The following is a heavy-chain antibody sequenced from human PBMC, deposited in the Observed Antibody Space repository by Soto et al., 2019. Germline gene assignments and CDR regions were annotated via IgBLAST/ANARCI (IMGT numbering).Heavy chain of an antibody. D-gene: IGHD2-2*03. Sequence: SETLSLTCTVSGGSISSGGYYWSWIRQHPEKGREWGGYIYYSWSTYYNPSLKSRVTISVDRSKNQFSLKLSSVTAADTAVYYCAATLTGYCSSTSCRRSPYYYGMDVWGQGTTVTVSS. CDR3: AATLTGYCSSTSCRRSPYYYGMDV. CDR2: IYYSWST. V-gene: IGHV4-31*03. CDR1: GGSISSGGYY. J-gene: IGHJ6*02.